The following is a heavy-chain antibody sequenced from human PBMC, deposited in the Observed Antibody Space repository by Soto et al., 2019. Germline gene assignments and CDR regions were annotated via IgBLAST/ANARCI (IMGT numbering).Heavy chain of an antibody. Sequence: EVHLVESGGGLAHSGGSLRLSGVASGFTFSPYGMNWVRQAPGKGLEWVSYISSCGSIIYYADSVRGRFTVSRDNAKSTLYLEMDGLIDEDTAVYYCARDLSTILGVVTPIDYWGQGTLVTVSS. CDR1: GFTFSPYG. CDR2: ISSCGSII. D-gene: IGHD3-3*01. J-gene: IGHJ4*02. V-gene: IGHV3-48*02. CDR3: ARDLSTILGVVTPIDY.